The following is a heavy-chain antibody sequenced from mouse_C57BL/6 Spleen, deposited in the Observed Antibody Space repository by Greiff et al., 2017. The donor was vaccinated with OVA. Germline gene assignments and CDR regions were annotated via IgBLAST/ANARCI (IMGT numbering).Heavy chain of an antibody. D-gene: IGHD2-5*01. Sequence: VQLQQSGAELVRPGASVTLSCKASGYTFTDYEMHWVKQTPVHGLEWIGAIDPETGGTAYNQKFKGKAILTADKSSSTAYMELRSLTSEDSAVYYCTRSAYYSNYLAYWGQGTLVTVSA. J-gene: IGHJ3*01. V-gene: IGHV1-15*01. CDR3: TRSAYYSNYLAY. CDR1: GYTFTDYE. CDR2: IDPETGGT.